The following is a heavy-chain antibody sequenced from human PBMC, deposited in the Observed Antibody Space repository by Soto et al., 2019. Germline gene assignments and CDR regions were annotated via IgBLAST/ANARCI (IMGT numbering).Heavy chain of an antibody. Sequence: QVQLVQSGAEVKKPGASVKVSCKASGYTFTNYGINWVRQAPGQGLEWLGWVSAYNGERRYAQRVQARVIMTTDTSTSTAYMELRSLRYDDTAVYYCSRGTSIPASGDYWGQGTLVTVPS. CDR3: SRGTSIPASGDY. CDR2: VSAYNGER. V-gene: IGHV1-18*01. CDR1: GYTFTNYG. D-gene: IGHD2-2*02. J-gene: IGHJ4*01.